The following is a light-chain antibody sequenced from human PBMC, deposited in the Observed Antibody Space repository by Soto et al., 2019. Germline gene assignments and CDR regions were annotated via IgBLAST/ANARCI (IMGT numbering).Light chain of an antibody. CDR3: QQRSNWIT. V-gene: IGKV3-11*01. CDR2: DAS. J-gene: IGKJ5*01. CDR1: LSVSTW. Sequence: EIVLTQSPATLSLSPGDTATLSCRASLSVSTWLSWYQQKPGQAPRLLIYDASNRATGIPARFSGSGSGTDFTLTISSLEPEDFAVYYCQQRSNWITFGQGTRLEIE.